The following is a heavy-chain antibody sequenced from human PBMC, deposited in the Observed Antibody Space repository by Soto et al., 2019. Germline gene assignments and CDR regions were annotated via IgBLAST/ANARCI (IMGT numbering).Heavy chain of an antibody. V-gene: IGHV1-2*04. J-gene: IGHJ3*02. Sequence: GASVKVACKASGYTFTCYYMHWVRQAPGQGLEWMGWINPNSGGTNYAQKFQGWVTMTRDTSISTAYMELSRLRSDDTAVYYCARDRYYYDSSGYYTAFDIWGQGTMVTVSS. CDR3: ARDRYYYDSSGYYTAFDI. D-gene: IGHD3-22*01. CDR1: GYTFTCYY. CDR2: INPNSGGT.